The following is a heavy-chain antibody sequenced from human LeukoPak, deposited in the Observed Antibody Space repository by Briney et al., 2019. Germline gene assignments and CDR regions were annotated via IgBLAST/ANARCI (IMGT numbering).Heavy chain of an antibody. V-gene: IGHV3-21*01. D-gene: IGHD2-2*01. CDR2: ISSSSSYI. CDR3: ARAPLHLAMYHYFDY. J-gene: IGHJ4*02. CDR1: GFTFSSYS. Sequence: PGGSLRLSCVVSGFTFSSYSVNWVRQSPGKGLEWVSYISSSSSYIHYADSVKGRFTISRDNAKMSLYLQMNSLRAEDTAVYYCARAPLHLAMYHYFDYWGQGTLVTVSS.